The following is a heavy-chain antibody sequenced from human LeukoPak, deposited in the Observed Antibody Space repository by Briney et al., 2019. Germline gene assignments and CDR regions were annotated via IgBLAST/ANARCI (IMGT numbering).Heavy chain of an antibody. Sequence: TGGSLRLSCAASGFTVSSNYMSWVRQAPGKGLEWASVIYSGGSRYYADSVKGRFTISRDNSKNTLYLLMNSLRAEDTAVYYCARVLSGRGSLYSYYYYMDVWGKGTTVTISS. J-gene: IGHJ6*03. V-gene: IGHV3-53*01. D-gene: IGHD3-10*01. CDR2: IYSGGSR. CDR1: GFTVSSNY. CDR3: ARVLSGRGSLYSYYYYMDV.